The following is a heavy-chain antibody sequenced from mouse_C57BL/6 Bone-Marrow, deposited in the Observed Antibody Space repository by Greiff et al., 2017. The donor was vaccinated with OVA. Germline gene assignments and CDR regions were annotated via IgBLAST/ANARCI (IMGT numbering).Heavy chain of an antibody. J-gene: IGHJ4*01. CDR1: GYTFTSYW. V-gene: IGHV1-74*01. Sequence: QVQLQQPGAELVKPGASVKVSCKASGYTFTSYWMHWVKQRPGQGLEWIGRIHPSDGDTNYNQKFKGKATLTVDKSSSTAYMQLSSLTSEDSAVYYGVIRIYDGYYYAMDYWGQGTSVTVSS. CDR2: IHPSDGDT. CDR3: VIRIYDGYYYAMDY. D-gene: IGHD2-3*01.